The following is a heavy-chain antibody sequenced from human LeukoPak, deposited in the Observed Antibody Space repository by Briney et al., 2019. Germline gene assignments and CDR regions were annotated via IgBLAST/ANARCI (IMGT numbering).Heavy chain of an antibody. CDR3: ARARTSRGNFQH. D-gene: IGHD3-16*01. Sequence: GGSLRLSCAASGFTFSSYWMSWVRQAPGKGLEWVANIKQDGSEKYYVDSVKGRFTISRDNAKNSLFLQMNSLRVEDTAMYYCARARTSRGNFQHWGQGTLVTVSS. J-gene: IGHJ1*01. CDR1: GFTFSSYW. V-gene: IGHV3-7*01. CDR2: IKQDGSEK.